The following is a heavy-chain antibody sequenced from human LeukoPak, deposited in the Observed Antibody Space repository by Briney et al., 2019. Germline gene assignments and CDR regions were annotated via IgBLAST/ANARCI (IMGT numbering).Heavy chain of an antibody. CDR2: IYYSGST. CDR1: GGSISSYY. V-gene: IGHV4-59*08. J-gene: IGHJ6*02. Sequence: PSETLSLTCTVSGGSISSYYWSWIRQPPGKGLEWIGYIYYSGSTNYNPSLKSRVTISVDTSKNQFSLKLSSVTAADTAVYYCARQGLVKTYGMDVWGQGTTVTVSS. D-gene: IGHD3/OR15-3a*01. CDR3: ARQGLVKTYGMDV.